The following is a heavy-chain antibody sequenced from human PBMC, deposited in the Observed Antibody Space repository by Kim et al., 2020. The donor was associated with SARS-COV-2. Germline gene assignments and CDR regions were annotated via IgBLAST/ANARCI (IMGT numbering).Heavy chain of an antibody. J-gene: IGHJ5*02. CDR2: VSGSGGTT. V-gene: IGHV3-23*01. CDR1: GFTFITYG. D-gene: IGHD6-13*01. CDR3: AKDIAAAGMLDH. Sequence: GGSLRLSCVASGFTFITYGMSWVRQAPGKGLEWVSTVSGSGGTTYYADSVKGRFTMSRDNSKNTVYLQMNSLRAEDSAVYYCAKDIAAAGMLDHWGQGTLVTVSS.